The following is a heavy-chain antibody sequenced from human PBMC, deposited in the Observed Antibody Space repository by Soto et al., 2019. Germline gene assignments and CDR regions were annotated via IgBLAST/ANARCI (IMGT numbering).Heavy chain of an antibody. D-gene: IGHD6-6*01. CDR1: GFTFSSYA. CDR2: ISGSGGST. Sequence: GGSLRLSCAASGFTFSSYAMSWVRQAPGKGLEWVSAISGSGGSTYYADSVKGRFTISRDNSKNTLYLQMNRLRAEDTAVYYCAKCIADRLQCYYGMDVWGQGTTVTVYS. J-gene: IGHJ6*02. CDR3: AKCIADRLQCYYGMDV. V-gene: IGHV3-23*01.